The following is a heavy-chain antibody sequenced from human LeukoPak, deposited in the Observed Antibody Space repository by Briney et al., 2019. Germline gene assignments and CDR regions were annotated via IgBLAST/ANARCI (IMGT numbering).Heavy chain of an antibody. V-gene: IGHV3-74*01. CDR3: GRGGDGIDF. D-gene: IGHD5-24*01. J-gene: IGHJ3*01. CDR1: GFTFRNYL. CDR2: INKDESKA. Sequence: LGGSLRLSCAVSGFTFRNYLMHWVRQAPGQGLVWVSPINKDESKAYADSVRGRFTDSRDNAKNMLYLHLSGLRAEDTAVYFCGRGGDGIDFWGQGTTVIVSS.